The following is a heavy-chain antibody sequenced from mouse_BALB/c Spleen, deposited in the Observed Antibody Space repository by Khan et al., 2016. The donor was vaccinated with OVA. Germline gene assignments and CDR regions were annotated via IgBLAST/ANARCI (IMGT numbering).Heavy chain of an antibody. CDR2: IRYDGNS. V-gene: IGHV3-6*02. J-gene: IGHJ3*01. CDR3: ARGGSSGPAWFAY. CDR1: AYSITSGYF. Sequence: EVQLQESGPGLVKPSQSLSLSCSVTAYSITSGYFWNWIRQFPGNKLEWMSYIRYDGNSNYNPSLKNRISITRDTSRNQFFLKLISVTPEDTATYVCARGGSSGPAWFAYWGQGTLVTVSA. D-gene: IGHD3-1*01.